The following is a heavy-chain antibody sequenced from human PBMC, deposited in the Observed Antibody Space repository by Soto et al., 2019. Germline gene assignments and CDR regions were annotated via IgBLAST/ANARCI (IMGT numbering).Heavy chain of an antibody. J-gene: IGHJ4*02. Sequence: GGSLRLSSADSGFTFSSYDMNWVRHAPGKGLECVSGVSASGSITSSADSAKGRFTISRDNAKKTVFLQMTGLRAEDTAVYFCAKGDCSGGRCYRGFDYWGQVSLVTVSS. CDR3: AKGDCSGGRCYRGFDY. CDR1: GFTFSSYD. D-gene: IGHD2-15*01. CDR2: VSASGSIT. V-gene: IGHV3-23*01.